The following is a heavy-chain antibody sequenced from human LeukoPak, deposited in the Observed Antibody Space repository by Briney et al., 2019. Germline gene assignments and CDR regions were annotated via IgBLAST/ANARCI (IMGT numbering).Heavy chain of an antibody. CDR2: ICDDGSYQ. CDR1: GFTFSSYG. CDR3: AKPTGGSGSFLIDY. Sequence: GGSLRLSCAASGFTFSSYGMHWVRQAPGKGLELVAVICDDGSYQHYGAPVKARFTIPRDNSKNTRSLQMNNLRPDDTAVYFCAKPTGGSGSFLIDYGGQGTLVTVSS. D-gene: IGHD1-26*01. J-gene: IGHJ4*02. V-gene: IGHV3-33*03.